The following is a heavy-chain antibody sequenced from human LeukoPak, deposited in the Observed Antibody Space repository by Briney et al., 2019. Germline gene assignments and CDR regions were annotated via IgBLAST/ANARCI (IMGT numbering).Heavy chain of an antibody. J-gene: IGHJ4*02. D-gene: IGHD5-24*01. Sequence: GGSLRLSCAASGFTFDDYAMHWVRQAPGKGLEWVSGISWNSGSIGYADSVKGRFTISRDNAKNSLYLQMNSLRAEDTALYYCAKDGGDGYNGSFDYWGQGTLVTVSS. V-gene: IGHV3-9*01. CDR1: GFTFDDYA. CDR3: AKDGGDGYNGSFDY. CDR2: ISWNSGSI.